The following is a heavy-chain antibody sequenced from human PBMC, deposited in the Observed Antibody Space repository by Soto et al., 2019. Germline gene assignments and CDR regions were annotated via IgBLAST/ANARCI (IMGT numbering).Heavy chain of an antibody. CDR1: GFTFSRHA. D-gene: IGHD2-21*02. J-gene: IGHJ5*02. Sequence: GGSLRLSFAASGFTFSRHAMIWVRQVPWKGLEWVSSISGSFSSIYYADSVKGRFTTSRDNAKNSLYLQMNSLRAEDTAMYFCARDPFGGGDSEWFGIWGQGPLVTVSS. V-gene: IGHV3-21*01. CDR3: ARDPFGGGDSEWFGI. CDR2: ISGSFSSI.